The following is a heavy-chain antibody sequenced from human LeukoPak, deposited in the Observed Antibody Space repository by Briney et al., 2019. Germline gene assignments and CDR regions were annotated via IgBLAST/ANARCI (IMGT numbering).Heavy chain of an antibody. CDR3: ASFGGAWSYTDAFDI. CDR2: ISSSSSTI. D-gene: IGHD2-2*02. V-gene: IGHV3-48*01. Sequence: PGGSLRLSCAASGFTFSSYSMNWVRQAPGKGLEWVSYISSSSSTIYYADSVKGRFTISRDNAKNSLYLQMNSLRAEDTAVYYCASFGGAWSYTDAFDIWGQGTMVTVSS. CDR1: GFTFSSYS. J-gene: IGHJ3*02.